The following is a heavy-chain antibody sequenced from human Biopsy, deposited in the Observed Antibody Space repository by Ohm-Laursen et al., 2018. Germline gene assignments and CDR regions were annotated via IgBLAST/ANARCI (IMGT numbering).Heavy chain of an antibody. D-gene: IGHD2-15*01. Sequence: SLRLSCTASGFDFSDYSMSWVRQAPGTGLEWVSSVTTTSSYIYYADSVKGRFTISRDNAKNSLFLQMNSLRAADTAVYYCERAKPPPGRRLVVVPGDFDCWGQGTRVTGSS. CDR1: GFDFSDYS. CDR3: ERAKPPPGRRLVVVPGDFDC. CDR2: VTTTSSYI. J-gene: IGHJ4*02. V-gene: IGHV3-21*01.